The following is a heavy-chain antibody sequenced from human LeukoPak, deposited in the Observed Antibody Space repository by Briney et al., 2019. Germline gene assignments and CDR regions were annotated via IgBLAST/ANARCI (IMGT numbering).Heavy chain of an antibody. CDR2: ITPMSATP. J-gene: IGHJ3*02. CDR3: AGDPPRTPVGFDI. D-gene: IGHD2-15*01. V-gene: IGHV1-69*06. Sequence: GSSVKVSCKASAGTFSRYAISWVRQAPGQGLEWMGRITPMSATPSQSQWIQDRVTITADKSTNTVYLDLSSLRSEDTALYFCAGDPPRTPVGFDIWGQGTMVTVSS. CDR1: AGTFSRYA.